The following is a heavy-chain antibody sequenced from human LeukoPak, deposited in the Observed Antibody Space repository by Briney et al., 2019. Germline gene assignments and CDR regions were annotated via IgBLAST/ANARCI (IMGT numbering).Heavy chain of an antibody. CDR2: ISSSGSTI. CDR3: ARDHYGDYSLDY. V-gene: IGHV3-48*03. Sequence: GSLRLSCAASGFTFSSYEMNWVRQAPGKGLEWVSYISSSGSTIYYADSVKGRFTISRDNAKISLYLQMNSLRAEDTAVYYCARDHYGDYSLDYWGQGTLVTVSS. CDR1: GFTFSSYE. D-gene: IGHD4-17*01. J-gene: IGHJ4*02.